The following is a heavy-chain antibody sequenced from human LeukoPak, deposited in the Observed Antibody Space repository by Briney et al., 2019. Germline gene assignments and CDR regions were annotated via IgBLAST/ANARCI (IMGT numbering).Heavy chain of an antibody. V-gene: IGHV3-21*01. CDR1: GFTFSSYG. CDR2: ISSSGSYI. J-gene: IGHJ4*02. D-gene: IGHD1-26*01. Sequence: GGSLRLSCAASGFTFSSYGMHWVRQAPGKGLEWVSSISSSGSYIYYADSVKGRFTISRDNAKNSLYLQMNSLRAEDTAVYYCARIGGGSYFSFDYWGQGTLVTVSS. CDR3: ARIGGGSYFSFDY.